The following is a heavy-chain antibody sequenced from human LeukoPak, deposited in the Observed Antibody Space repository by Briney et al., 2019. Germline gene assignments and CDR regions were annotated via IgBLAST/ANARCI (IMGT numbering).Heavy chain of an antibody. J-gene: IGHJ2*01. V-gene: IGHV1-69*05. Sequence: SVKVSCEASGGTFSSYAISWVRQAPGQGLEWMGRIIPIFGTANYAQKFQGRVTITTDESTSTAYMELSSLRSEDTAVYYCARDRDGYNSVLSYWYFDLWGRGTLVTVSS. CDR2: IIPIFGTA. CDR3: ARDRDGYNSVLSYWYFDL. D-gene: IGHD5-24*01. CDR1: GGTFSSYA.